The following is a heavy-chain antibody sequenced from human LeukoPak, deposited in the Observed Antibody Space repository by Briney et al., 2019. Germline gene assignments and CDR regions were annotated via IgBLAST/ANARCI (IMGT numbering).Heavy chain of an antibody. CDR2: ISYDGSNK. Sequence: GGSLRLSCAASGFTFSSYGMHWVRQAPGKGLEWVAVISYDGSNKYYADSVKGRFTISRDNSKNTLYLQMNSLRAEDTAVYYCAKDTGYSYGLDYWGQGTLVTVSS. D-gene: IGHD5-18*01. CDR3: AKDTGYSYGLDY. CDR1: GFTFSSYG. J-gene: IGHJ4*02. V-gene: IGHV3-30*18.